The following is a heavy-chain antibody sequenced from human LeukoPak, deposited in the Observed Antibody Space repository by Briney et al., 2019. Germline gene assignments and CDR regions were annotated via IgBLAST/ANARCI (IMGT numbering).Heavy chain of an antibody. CDR1: GDSISSSRYY. CDR2: IYYSGSI. V-gene: IGHV4-39*07. CDR3: ARDQRRFGRLPDDAFDI. D-gene: IGHD3-16*01. J-gene: IGHJ3*02. Sequence: PSETLSLTCTVSGDSISSSRYYWGWIRQPPGKGLEWIGSIYYSGSIWYHPSLKSRVTISLDTSRNQFSLKLNFVTAADTAVYYCARDQRRFGRLPDDAFDIWGQGTMVTVSS.